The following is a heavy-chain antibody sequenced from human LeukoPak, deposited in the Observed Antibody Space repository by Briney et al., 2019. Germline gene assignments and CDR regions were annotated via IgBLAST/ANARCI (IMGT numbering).Heavy chain of an antibody. Sequence: SETLSLTCTVYGGSISSYYWSLIRQPPGKGLEWIGYIYTSGSTNYNPSLKSRVTMSVDTSKNQFSLKLSSVTAADTAVYYCASTTATDAFDIWGQGTMVTVSS. CDR2: IYTSGST. V-gene: IGHV4-4*08. CDR1: GGSISSYY. CDR3: ASTTATDAFDI. D-gene: IGHD5-18*01. J-gene: IGHJ3*02.